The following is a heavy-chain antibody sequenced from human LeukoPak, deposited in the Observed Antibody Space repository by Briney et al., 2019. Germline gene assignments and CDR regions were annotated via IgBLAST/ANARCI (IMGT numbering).Heavy chain of an antibody. CDR1: GYTLIGYY. CDR3: VRDEAVAPAPLKGRDSWFDP. V-gene: IGHV1-2*02. CDR2: INPHSGDT. J-gene: IGHJ5*02. Sequence: ASVKVSCKASGYTLIGYYMHWVRQAPGQGLEWMGWINPHSGDTKYAQNFQGRVTMTGDTSISTAYMELSRLRSDDTAVYYCVRDEAVAPAPLKGRDSWFDPWGQGTLVTVSS. D-gene: IGHD2-2*01.